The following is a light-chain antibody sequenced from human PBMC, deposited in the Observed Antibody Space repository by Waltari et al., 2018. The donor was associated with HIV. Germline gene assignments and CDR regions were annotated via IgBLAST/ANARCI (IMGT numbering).Light chain of an antibody. J-gene: IGKJ1*01. CDR3: QQYNSYSVT. CDR2: KAS. Sequence: DIQMTQSPSTLCASVGDRVTLTCRASQSISSWLAWYQQKPGKAPKLLIYKASSLKSGVPSRFSGSGSGTEFTLTISSLQPDDFATYYCQQYNSYSVTFGQGTKVEIK. V-gene: IGKV1-5*03. CDR1: QSISSW.